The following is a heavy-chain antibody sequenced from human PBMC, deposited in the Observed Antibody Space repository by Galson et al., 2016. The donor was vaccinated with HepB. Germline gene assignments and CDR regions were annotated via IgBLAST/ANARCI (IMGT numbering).Heavy chain of an antibody. CDR3: ARDMVRGVRTPDY. D-gene: IGHD3-10*01. Sequence: WVRQAPGQGLEWMGWINPNSGGTNYAQKFQGRVTMTRGTSISTAYMELIRLRSDDTAVYYCARDMVRGVRTPDYWGQGTLVTVSS. V-gene: IGHV1-2*02. J-gene: IGHJ4*02. CDR2: INPNSGGT.